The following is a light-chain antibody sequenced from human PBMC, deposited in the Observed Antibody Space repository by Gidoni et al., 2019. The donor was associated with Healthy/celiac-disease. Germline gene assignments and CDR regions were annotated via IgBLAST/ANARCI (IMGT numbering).Light chain of an antibody. V-gene: IGKV3-20*01. Sequence: EIVLTQSPGTLSLSPGERATLSCRASQSVSSSYLAWYQQKPCQAPRLLIYGASSRATGIPDRFSGSGSGTDFTLTISRLEPEDFAVYDCQQYGSPFTFGQGTKLEIK. CDR1: QSVSSSY. J-gene: IGKJ2*01. CDR3: QQYGSPFT. CDR2: GAS.